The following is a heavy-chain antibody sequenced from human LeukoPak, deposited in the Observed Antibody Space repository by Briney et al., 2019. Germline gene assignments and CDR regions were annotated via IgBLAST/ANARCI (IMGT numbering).Heavy chain of an antibody. CDR1: GLTVTKAS. V-gene: IGHV3-15*01. D-gene: IGHD1-14*01. CDR3: AGRNQFDF. Sequence: GGSLRLSCAVSGLTVTKASMSWVRQAPGKGLEWVGRIKSETDGGTTDYAAPVKGRFTISRDDSKNTLYLQMNSLRTEDTAVYYCAGRNQFDFWGQGTLVAVSS. J-gene: IGHJ4*02. CDR2: IKSETDGGTT.